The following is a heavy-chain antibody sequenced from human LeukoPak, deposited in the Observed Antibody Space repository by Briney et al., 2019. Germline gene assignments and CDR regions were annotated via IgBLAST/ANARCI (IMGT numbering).Heavy chain of an antibody. D-gene: IGHD3-3*01. J-gene: IGHJ3*02. Sequence: PSETLSLTCTVSGGSISSSSYYWGWIRQPPGKGLEWIGSIYYSGSTYYNPSLKSRVTISVDTSKNQFSLKLSSVTAADTAVYYCASPRSGYKGGGHAFDIWGQGTMVTVSS. V-gene: IGHV4-39*01. CDR3: ASPRSGYKGGGHAFDI. CDR2: IYYSGST. CDR1: GGSISSSSYY.